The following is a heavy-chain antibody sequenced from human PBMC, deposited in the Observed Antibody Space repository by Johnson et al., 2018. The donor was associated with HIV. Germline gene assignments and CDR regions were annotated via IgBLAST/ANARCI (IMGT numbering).Heavy chain of an antibody. V-gene: IGHV3-20*04. CDR2: INWNGGST. CDR3: AREGRSGLDAFDI. J-gene: IGHJ3*02. Sequence: VQLVESGGGVVRPGGSLRLSCAASGFTFDDYAMSLVRQAPGKGLEWVSGINWNGGSTGYADSVKGRFTISRDNAKNTLYLQMGSLRTEDTAVYYCAREGRSGLDAFDIWGQGTMVTVSS. CDR1: GFTFDDYA. D-gene: IGHD3-3*01.